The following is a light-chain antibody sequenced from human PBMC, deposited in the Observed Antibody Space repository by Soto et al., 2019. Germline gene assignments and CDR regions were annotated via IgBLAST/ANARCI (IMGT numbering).Light chain of an antibody. J-gene: IGKJ4*01. V-gene: IGKV3-20*01. CDR1: QSINSNY. CDR2: GAS. Sequence: EVVLTQSPGTLSLSPGERVTLSCRPSQSINSNYLAWYQQKPGQAPRLLIYGASRRATGIPDRFSGSGSGTDFPLTISRLEPEDSAVYYCQQYGSSPSFGGGTKVEIK. CDR3: QQYGSSPS.